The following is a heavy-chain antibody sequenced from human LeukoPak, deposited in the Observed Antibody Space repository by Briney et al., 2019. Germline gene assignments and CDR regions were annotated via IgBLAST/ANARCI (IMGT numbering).Heavy chain of an antibody. Sequence: GGSLRLSCVASGFTFSSYGMSWVRQAPGKGLEWVSAISGSGGSTYYADSVKGRFTISRDNSKNTMYLQMNSLRAEDTAVYHCAKFDGSELRFLEWLLFDYWGQGTLVTVSS. D-gene: IGHD3-3*01. CDR3: AKFDGSELRFLEWLLFDY. CDR2: ISGSGGST. CDR1: GFTFSSYG. V-gene: IGHV3-23*01. J-gene: IGHJ4*02.